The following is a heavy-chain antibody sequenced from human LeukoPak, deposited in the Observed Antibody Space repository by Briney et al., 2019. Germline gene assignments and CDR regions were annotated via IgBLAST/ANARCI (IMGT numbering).Heavy chain of an antibody. CDR1: GFTFSNYA. J-gene: IGHJ4*02. CDR2: ISGSGDNT. V-gene: IGHV3-23*01. D-gene: IGHD1-26*01. Sequence: GGSLRLSCAASGFTFSNYAMNWVRQAPGKGLEWVSVISGSGDNTYYADSVKGRFTISRDNSMNTLYLQMNSLRAEDTAVYYCAKAPSGIYYPGFFDYWGQGTLVTVSS. CDR3: AKAPSGIYYPGFFDY.